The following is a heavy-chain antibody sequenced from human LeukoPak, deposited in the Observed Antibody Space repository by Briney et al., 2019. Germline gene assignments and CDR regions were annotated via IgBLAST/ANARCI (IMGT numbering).Heavy chain of an antibody. CDR2: IYHSGST. CDR1: GGSISSYY. V-gene: IGHV4-59*12. J-gene: IGHJ4*02. D-gene: IGHD3-22*01. Sequence: SETLSLTCTVSGGSISSYYWSWIRQPPGKGLEWIGYIYHSGSTYYNPSLKSRVTISVDRSKNQFSLKLSSVTAADTAVYYCASSPHFPYYYDSSGYYFDYWSQGTLVTVSS. CDR3: ASSPHFPYYYDSSGYYFDY.